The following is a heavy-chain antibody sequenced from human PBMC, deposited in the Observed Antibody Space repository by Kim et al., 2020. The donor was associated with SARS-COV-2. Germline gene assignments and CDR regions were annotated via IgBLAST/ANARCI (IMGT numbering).Heavy chain of an antibody. CDR2: MKQDGSEA. D-gene: IGHD2-21*01. CDR3: ARGCLFYFDS. J-gene: IGHJ4*02. V-gene: IGHV3-7*01. CDR1: GFTFSSYT. Sequence: GGSLRLSCVESGFTFSSYTMSWVRQAPGKGLEWVSNMKQDGSEAYCVDSVKGRFTISRDNARNSVYLQMNGLRAEDTAVYFCARGCLFYFDSWGQGTLVTVSS.